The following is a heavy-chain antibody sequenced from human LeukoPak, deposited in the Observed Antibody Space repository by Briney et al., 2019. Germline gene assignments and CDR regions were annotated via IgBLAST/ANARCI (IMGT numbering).Heavy chain of an antibody. J-gene: IGHJ5*02. CDR1: GGSFSGYY. CDR3: ARGLVVVVVPAATSYNWFDP. D-gene: IGHD2-2*01. CDR2: INHSGST. V-gene: IGHV4-34*01. Sequence: TSETLSLTCAVYGGSFSGYYWSWIRQPPGKGLEWIGEINHSGSTNYNPSLKSRVTISVDTSKNQFSLKLSSVTAADTAVYYCARGLVVVVVPAATSYNWFDPWGQGTLVTVSS.